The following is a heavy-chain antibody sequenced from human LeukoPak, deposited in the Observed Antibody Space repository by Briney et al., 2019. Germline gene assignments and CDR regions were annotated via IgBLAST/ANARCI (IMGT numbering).Heavy chain of an antibody. D-gene: IGHD3-10*01. CDR2: IHPRRSDT. CDR3: AKEIRGVRGVIFY. CDR1: GYSFTAFY. Sequence: GASVKVSCKTSGYSFTAFYIHWVRQAPGQGLEWMGWIHPRRSDTNYAQKFQGRVTMTEDTSTDTAYMELSSLRSEDTAVYYCAKEIRGVRGVIFYWGQGTLVTVSS. J-gene: IGHJ4*02. V-gene: IGHV1-2*02.